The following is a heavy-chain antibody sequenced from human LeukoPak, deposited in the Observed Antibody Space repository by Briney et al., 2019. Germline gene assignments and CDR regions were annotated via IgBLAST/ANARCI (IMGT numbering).Heavy chain of an antibody. Sequence: PSETLSLTCTVSGGSISSSSYYWGWIRQPPGKGLEWLGSIYYSGSTYYNPSLKSRVTISVDTSKNQFSLKLSSVTAADTAVYYCARWGITIFGVVTTNYGMDVWGQGTTVTVSS. CDR2: IYYSGST. J-gene: IGHJ6*02. CDR3: ARWGITIFGVVTTNYGMDV. CDR1: GGSISSSSYY. D-gene: IGHD3-3*01. V-gene: IGHV4-39*01.